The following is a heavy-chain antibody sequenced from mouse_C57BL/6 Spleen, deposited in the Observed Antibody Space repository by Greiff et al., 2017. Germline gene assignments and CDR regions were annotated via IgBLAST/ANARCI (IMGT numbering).Heavy chain of an antibody. CDR2: ISGGGGNT. D-gene: IGHD2-2*01. V-gene: IGHV5-9*01. CDR1: GFTFSSYT. J-gene: IGHJ2*01. CDR3: ARPYYGYHYFDY. Sequence: VQRVESGGGLVKPGGSLKLSCAASGFTFSSYTMSWVRQTPEKRLEWVATISGGGGNTYYPDSVKGRFTISRDNAKNTLYLQMSSLRSEDTALYYCARPYYGYHYFDYWGQGTTLTVSS.